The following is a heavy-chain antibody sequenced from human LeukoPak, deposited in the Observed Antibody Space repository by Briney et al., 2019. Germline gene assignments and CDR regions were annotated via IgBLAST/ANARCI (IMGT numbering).Heavy chain of an antibody. V-gene: IGHV3-30*18. D-gene: IGHD5-12*01. CDR3: AKDPDLRDATEVYFDY. CDR1: GFTFSSYG. Sequence: GGSLRLSCAASGFTFSSYGMHWVRQAPGKGLEWVAVISYDGSNKYYADSVKGRFTISRDNSKNTLYLQMNSLRAEDTAVYYCAKDPDLRDATEVYFDYWGQGTLVTVSS. J-gene: IGHJ4*02. CDR2: ISYDGSNK.